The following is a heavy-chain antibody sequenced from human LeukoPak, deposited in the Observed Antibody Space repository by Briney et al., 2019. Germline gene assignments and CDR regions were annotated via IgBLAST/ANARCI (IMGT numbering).Heavy chain of an antibody. J-gene: IGHJ3*02. V-gene: IGHV4-59*08. D-gene: IGHD1-1*01. CDR2: IYSTGSI. CDR1: GGSFSNYY. Sequence: SEALSLTCTLSGGSFSNYYWTWIRQPPGKGLEWLGYIYSTGSISYNPSLESRVTISIDTSKNTFSLKLTSVTAADTAVYFCARWNLDLAYDIWGQGTMVTVSS. CDR3: ARWNLDLAYDI.